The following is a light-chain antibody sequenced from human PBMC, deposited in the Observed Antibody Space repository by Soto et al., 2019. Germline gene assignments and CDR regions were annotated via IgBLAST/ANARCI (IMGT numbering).Light chain of an antibody. CDR2: HVT. V-gene: IGLV2-14*01. CDR3: CSYTTSNTFV. J-gene: IGLJ1*01. CDR1: SSDVGAYNY. Sequence: QSALTQPASVSGSLGQSITISFSGTSSDVGAYNYVSWYQQYPGKAPKLMIYHVTDRPSGVSNRYSGSKSGNTASLTISGLQAEDDADYYCCSYTTSNTFVFGTGTKLTVL.